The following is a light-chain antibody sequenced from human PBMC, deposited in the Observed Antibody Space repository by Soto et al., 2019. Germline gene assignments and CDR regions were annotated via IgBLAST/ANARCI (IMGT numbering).Light chain of an antibody. J-gene: IGLJ2*01. Sequence: QSVLTQPPSASGTPGQRVTISCSGSSSNIGSNTVNWDQQLPGPAPKLLISSNDQRPSGVPDRFSGSKSGTSASLAISGLQSDDESDYYCAAWDDSLHAVVFGGGTKVTVL. V-gene: IGLV1-44*01. CDR1: SSNIGSNT. CDR3: AAWDDSLHAVV. CDR2: SND.